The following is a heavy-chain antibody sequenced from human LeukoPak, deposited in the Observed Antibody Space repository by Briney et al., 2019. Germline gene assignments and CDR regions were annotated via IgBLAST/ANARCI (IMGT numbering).Heavy chain of an antibody. J-gene: IGHJ3*02. CDR1: GGSISSYY. V-gene: IGHV4-4*07. CDR2: IYTSGST. CDR3: ARDPRFLEWSDDAFDI. D-gene: IGHD3-3*01. Sequence: PSETLSLTCTVSGGSISSYYWSWIRQPAGKGLEWIGRIYTSGSTGYNPSLKSRVTMSVDASKNQFSLKLSSVTAADTAVYYCARDPRFLEWSDDAFDIWGQGTMVTVSS.